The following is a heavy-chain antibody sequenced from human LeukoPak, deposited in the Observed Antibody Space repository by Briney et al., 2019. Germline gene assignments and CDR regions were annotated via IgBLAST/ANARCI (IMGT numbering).Heavy chain of an antibody. CDR3: ARGVFGEFRY. CDR1: GGSVSSSNYY. D-gene: IGHD3-10*01. J-gene: IGHJ4*02. CDR2: IYYSGST. Sequence: SETLSLTCTVSGGSVSSSNYYWSWIRQPPGKGLQWIGYIYYSGSTNYNPSLKSRVTISVDTSKNQFSLKLSSVTAADTAVYYCARGVFGEFRYWGQGTLVTVSS. V-gene: IGHV4-61*01.